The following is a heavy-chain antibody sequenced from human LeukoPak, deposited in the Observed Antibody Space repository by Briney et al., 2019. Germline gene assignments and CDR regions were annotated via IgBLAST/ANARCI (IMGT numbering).Heavy chain of an antibody. D-gene: IGHD5-12*01. CDR3: ARSPGYGGYDFYY. CDR1: GFTFSSYA. V-gene: IGHV3-30*04. Sequence: GGSLRLSCAASGFTFSSYAMHWVRQAPGKWLEWVAVISYDGSNKYHADSVKGRFTISRDNSKNTLYLQMNSLRAEDTAVYYCARSPGYGGYDFYYWGQGTLVTVSS. J-gene: IGHJ4*02. CDR2: ISYDGSNK.